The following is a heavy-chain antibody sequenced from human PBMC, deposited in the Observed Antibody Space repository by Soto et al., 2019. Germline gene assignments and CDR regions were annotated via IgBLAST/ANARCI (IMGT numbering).Heavy chain of an antibody. CDR2: IYYSGST. J-gene: IGHJ4*02. Sequence: SETLSLTCTVSGGSISSYYWSWIRQPPGKGLEWIGYIYYSGSTNYNPSLKSRVTISVDTSKNQFSLKLSSVTAADTAVYDCAREVPGDYFDNWGQGTLVTVSS. CDR1: GGSISSYY. V-gene: IGHV4-59*12. D-gene: IGHD3-10*01. CDR3: AREVPGDYFDN.